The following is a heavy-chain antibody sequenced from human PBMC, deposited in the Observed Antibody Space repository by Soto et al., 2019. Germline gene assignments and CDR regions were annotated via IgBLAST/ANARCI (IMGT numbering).Heavy chain of an antibody. CDR2: ISAYNGNT. D-gene: IGHD2-15*01. CDR3: ARVTPTMDV. Sequence: QVQLVQSGAEVQKPGASVTVCCKASGYTFTSYGISCVRQAPGQGLEWMGWISAYNGNTNYAQKLQGRVTMTTDTSTRTAYTALRSLRSDDTAVYYCARVTPTMDVWGQGSTVTVSS. V-gene: IGHV1-18*01. J-gene: IGHJ6*02. CDR1: GYTFTSYG.